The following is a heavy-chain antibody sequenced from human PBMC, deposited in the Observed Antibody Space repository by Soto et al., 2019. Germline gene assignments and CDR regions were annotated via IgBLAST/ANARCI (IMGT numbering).Heavy chain of an antibody. J-gene: IGHJ6*02. Sequence: SVKVXCKASGGTXSTSTFSWVRQSPGQGLAWMGGIIPIFGTANYAQKFQGRVTITADESTSTAYMELSSLRSEDTAVYYCARSRGGYCSGGSCYPTYYYYGMDVWGQGTTVTVSS. D-gene: IGHD2-15*01. CDR1: GGTXSTST. V-gene: IGHV1-69*13. CDR3: ARSRGGYCSGGSCYPTYYYYGMDV. CDR2: IIPIFGTA.